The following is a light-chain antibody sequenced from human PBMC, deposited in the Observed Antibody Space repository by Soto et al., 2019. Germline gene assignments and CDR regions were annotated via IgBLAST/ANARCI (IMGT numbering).Light chain of an antibody. CDR3: QQRSNWPSIT. CDR1: QGISNY. Sequence: IQLTQSPSSLSASVGDRVTMXXRASQGISNYLARYQQKPGKAPKLLIYAASTLQSGVPSRFSGSGSETDFTLTISSLEPEDFAVYYCQQRSNWPSITFGQGTRLE. CDR2: AAS. J-gene: IGKJ5*01. V-gene: IGKV1-9*01.